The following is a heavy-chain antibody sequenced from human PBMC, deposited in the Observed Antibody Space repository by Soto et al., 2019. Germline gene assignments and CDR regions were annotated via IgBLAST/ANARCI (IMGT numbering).Heavy chain of an antibody. CDR1: GYSFTSYW. V-gene: IGHV5-51*01. J-gene: IGHJ6*02. CDR2: IYPGDSDT. Sequence: GESLKISCKGSGYSFTSYWIDWVSQMPGKGLQWMGIIYPGDSDTRYSPSFQGQVTISADKSICTAYLQWSSLKASDTAMYYCARHDRDYYYYYGMEVWGQGTTVTVPS. CDR3: ARHDRDYYYYYGMEV.